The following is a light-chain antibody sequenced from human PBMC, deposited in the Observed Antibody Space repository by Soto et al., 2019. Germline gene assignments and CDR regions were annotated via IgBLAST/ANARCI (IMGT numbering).Light chain of an antibody. V-gene: IGKV3-20*01. J-gene: IGKJ2*01. CDR3: QQYGSPPPYT. CDR1: QSVTSNK. Sequence: ENVLTQSPVTLSLSPGERATLSCRASQSVTSNKVAWFQQKPGQAPRLLIRAASNRATGIPDRFSGSESATAVTLTISRLEHEDFAVYYCQQYGSPPPYTFGQGTKLEIK. CDR2: AAS.